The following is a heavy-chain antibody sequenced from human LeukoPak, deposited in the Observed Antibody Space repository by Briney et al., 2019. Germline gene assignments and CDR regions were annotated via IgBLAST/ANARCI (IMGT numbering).Heavy chain of an antibody. CDR2: ISAYNGST. D-gene: IGHD3-16*01. CDR3: ARDQYYDSKGWFDP. V-gene: IGHV1-18*01. CDR1: GYTFNSHG. J-gene: IGHJ5*02. Sequence: ASVKVSCKASGYTFNSHGITWVRQAPGQGLEWMGWISAYNGSTNYAQKLQGRVTMTTDTSTSTAYMELRSLRSDDTAVYYCARDQYYDSKGWFDPWGQGTLVTVSS.